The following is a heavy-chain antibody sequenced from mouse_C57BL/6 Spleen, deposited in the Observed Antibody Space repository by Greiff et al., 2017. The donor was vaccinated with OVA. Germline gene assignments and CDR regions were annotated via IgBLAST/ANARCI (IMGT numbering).Heavy chain of an antibody. CDR3: ARGSFYSNYTFYAMDY. J-gene: IGHJ4*01. D-gene: IGHD2-5*01. CDR2: ISSGSSTI. CDR1: GFTFSDYG. V-gene: IGHV5-17*01. Sequence: EVMLVESGGGLVKPGGSLTLSCAASGFTFSDYGMHWVRQAPEKGLEWVAYISSGSSTIYYADTVKGRFTISRDNAKNTLFLQMTSLRSEDTAMYYCARGSFYSNYTFYAMDYWGQGTSVTVSS.